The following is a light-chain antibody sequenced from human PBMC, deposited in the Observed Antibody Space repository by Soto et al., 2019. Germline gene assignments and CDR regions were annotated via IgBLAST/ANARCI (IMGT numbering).Light chain of an antibody. CDR2: DVT. V-gene: IGLV2-14*01. CDR3: SSFTSSITYV. CDR1: SSDVGGYNS. J-gene: IGLJ1*01. Sequence: QSALTQPASVSGSPGQSITISCTGTSSDVGGYNSVSWYRQDPGKAPKLMIYDVTNRPSGVSNRFSGSKSGNTASLIISGLQAEDEADYYCSSFTSSITYVFGTGTKGTVL.